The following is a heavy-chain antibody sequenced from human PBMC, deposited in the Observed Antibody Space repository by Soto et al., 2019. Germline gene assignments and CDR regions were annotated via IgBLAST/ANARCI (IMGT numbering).Heavy chain of an antibody. D-gene: IGHD1-1*01. J-gene: IGHJ4*02. CDR1: GFTFSAYW. CDR2: ISDDGSTT. Sequence: PGGSLRLSCEVSGFTFSAYWMHWVRQVPGKGLIWVSRISDDGSTTTYADSVKGRFTISRDNAKNTLYLQMNSLRADDTGLYYCTRGPRVSSTGTVEYWGQGTLVTVSS. V-gene: IGHV3-74*01. CDR3: TRGPRVSSTGTVEY.